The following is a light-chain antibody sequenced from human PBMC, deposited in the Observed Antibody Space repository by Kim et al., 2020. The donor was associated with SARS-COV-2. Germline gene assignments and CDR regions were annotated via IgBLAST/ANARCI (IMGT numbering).Light chain of an antibody. J-gene: IGKJ4*01. CDR2: LVS. CDR1: QSITSG. CDR3: QQHNGF. Sequence: DIQMTQSPSTLSASVGDTVTITCRASQSITSGLAWYQQKPGKAPKLLIYLVSNLDSGVPSRFSGSVSGTHFTLTISSLQPDDFATYYCQQHNGFFGGGTKVDIK. V-gene: IGKV1-5*01.